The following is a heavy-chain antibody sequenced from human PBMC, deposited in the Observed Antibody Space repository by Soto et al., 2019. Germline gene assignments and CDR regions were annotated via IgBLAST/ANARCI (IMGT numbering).Heavy chain of an antibody. J-gene: IGHJ4*02. Sequence: GGSLRLACPASGFTLSTYEMNWVRQAPGKGLEWVSYITESGTTIYYADSVKGRFTISRDNAKHSLYLQMNSLRAEDTACYYCARYYYDSSGRRTGFDYWGQGSLVTVSS. CDR2: ITESGTTI. D-gene: IGHD3-22*01. V-gene: IGHV3-48*03. CDR3: ARYYYDSSGRRTGFDY. CDR1: GFTLSTYE.